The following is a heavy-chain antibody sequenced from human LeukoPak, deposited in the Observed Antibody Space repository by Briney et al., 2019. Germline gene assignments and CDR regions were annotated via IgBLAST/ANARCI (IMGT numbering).Heavy chain of an antibody. V-gene: IGHV3-23*01. J-gene: IGHJ4*02. CDR2: ISASGGTT. CDR1: GFTFSNFA. CDR3: AKDFHGDFPYFFDY. Sequence: GGSLRLSCAASGFTFSNFAMSWVRQAPGKGLEWVSSISASGGTTYYVDSVKGRFTISRDNSKNTFNLQMNSLRAEDTALYYCAKDFHGDFPYFFDYWGQGTLVTVSS.